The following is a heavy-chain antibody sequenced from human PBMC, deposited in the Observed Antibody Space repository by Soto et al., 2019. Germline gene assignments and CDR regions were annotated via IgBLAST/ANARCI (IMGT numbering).Heavy chain of an antibody. CDR3: AGELLGFYYGMDV. CDR2: IYYSGST. Sequence: SETLSLTCTVSGGSISSSSYYWGWIRQPPGKGLEWIGSIYYSGSTYYNPSLKSRVTISVDTSKNQFSLKLSSVTTADTAVYSFAGELLGFYYGMDVWGQGTTVT. D-gene: IGHD3-10*01. J-gene: IGHJ6*02. V-gene: IGHV4-39*01. CDR1: GGSISSSSYY.